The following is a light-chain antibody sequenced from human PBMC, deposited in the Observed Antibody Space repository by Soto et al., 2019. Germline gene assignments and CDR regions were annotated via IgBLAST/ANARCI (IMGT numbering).Light chain of an antibody. Sequence: EIVLTQSPATLSLPPGERATLSCRASQSVSSYLAWYQQKPGQAPRLLIYDASNRATGIPARFSGSGSGTDFTLTISSLEPEDFAVYYCQQRRSWPPVTFGQGTKVEIK. V-gene: IGKV3-11*01. J-gene: IGKJ1*01. CDR3: QQRRSWPPVT. CDR1: QSVSSY. CDR2: DAS.